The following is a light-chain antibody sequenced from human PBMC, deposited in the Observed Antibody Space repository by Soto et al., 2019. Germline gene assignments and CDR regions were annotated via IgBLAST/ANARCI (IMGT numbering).Light chain of an antibody. CDR3: CSYARSSTLV. V-gene: IGLV2-23*01. Sequence: QSALTQPASVSGSPGQSITISCTGTSSDIVSWYQQHPGKAPKLIIYEGSKRPSGVSNRFSDSQSGNTASLTISGLQAEDEADYYCCSYARSSTLVCGGGTQLTVL. CDR2: EGS. CDR1: SSDIV. J-gene: IGLJ2*01.